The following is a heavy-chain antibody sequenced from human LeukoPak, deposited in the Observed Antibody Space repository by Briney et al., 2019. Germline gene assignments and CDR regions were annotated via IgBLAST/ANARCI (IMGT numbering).Heavy chain of an antibody. V-gene: IGHV3-15*01. Sequence: GGSLRLSCAASGFTFSSYGMHWVRQAPGKGLEWLGRIKRETDGGTIDYAAPVKGRFTISRDDSRNTLYLQMDSLKIEDTAVYYCTTDRYYDNSELQFQHWGQGTLVTVSS. CDR1: GFTFSSYG. CDR3: TTDRYYDNSELQFQH. CDR2: IKRETDGGTI. D-gene: IGHD3-22*01. J-gene: IGHJ1*01.